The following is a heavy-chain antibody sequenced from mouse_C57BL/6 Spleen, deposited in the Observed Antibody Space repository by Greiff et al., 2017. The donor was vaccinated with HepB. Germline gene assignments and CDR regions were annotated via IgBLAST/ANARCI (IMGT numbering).Heavy chain of an antibody. CDR3: ARSGGSSYPLYYFDY. CDR1: GYTFTDYY. Sequence: QVQLQQSGPELVKPGASVKISCKASGYTFTDYYINWVKQRPGQGLEWIGWIFPGSGSTYYNEKFKGKATLTVDKASSTAYMLLSSLTSEDSAVYFGARSGGSSYPLYYFDYWGQGTTLTVSS. D-gene: IGHD1-1*01. V-gene: IGHV1-75*01. J-gene: IGHJ2*01. CDR2: IFPGSGST.